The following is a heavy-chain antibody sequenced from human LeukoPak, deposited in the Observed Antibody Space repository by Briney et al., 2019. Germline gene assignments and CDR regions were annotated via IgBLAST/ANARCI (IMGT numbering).Heavy chain of an antibody. V-gene: IGHV3-48*03. CDR1: AFTFSSYE. CDR2: ISSGGTI. CDR3: ARVSGKQSSSWYAFDI. Sequence: GRSLRLSCAAPAFTFSSYEMNWVRQAPGKGLEWVSYISSGGTIYYADSVKGRFTISRDNAKNSLYLQMDSLRAEDTAVYYCARVSGKQSSSWYAFDIWGQGTMVTVSS. D-gene: IGHD6-13*01. J-gene: IGHJ3*02.